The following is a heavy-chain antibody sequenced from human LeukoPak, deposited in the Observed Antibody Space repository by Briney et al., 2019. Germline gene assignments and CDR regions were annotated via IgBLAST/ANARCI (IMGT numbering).Heavy chain of an antibody. CDR1: GFTFSSYA. CDR3: ARLRITIFGVVIKARFFDY. D-gene: IGHD3-3*01. V-gene: IGHV3-23*01. CDR2: ISGSGGST. J-gene: IGHJ4*02. Sequence: GGSLRLSCAASGFTFSSYAMSWVRQAPGKGLEWVSAISGSGGSTYYADSVKGRFTISRGNSKNTLYLQMNSLRAEDTAVYYCARLRITIFGVVIKARFFDYWGQGTLVTVSS.